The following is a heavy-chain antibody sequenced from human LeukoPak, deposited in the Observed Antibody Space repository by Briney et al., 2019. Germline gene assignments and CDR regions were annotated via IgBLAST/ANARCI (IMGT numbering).Heavy chain of an antibody. CDR3: AKSPYYYDSSGSYFDY. V-gene: IGHV3-23*01. CDR1: GFTFSSYA. Sequence: GGSLRLSCAASGFTFSSYAMSWVRQAPGKGLEWVSAISGSGGSTYYADSVKGRFTISRDNSKNTLYLQMNSLRAEDTAVYYCAKSPYYYDSSGSYFDYWGQGTLVTVSS. J-gene: IGHJ4*02. CDR2: ISGSGGST. D-gene: IGHD3-22*01.